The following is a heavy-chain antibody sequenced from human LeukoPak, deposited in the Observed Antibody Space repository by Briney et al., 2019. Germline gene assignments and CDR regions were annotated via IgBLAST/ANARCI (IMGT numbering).Heavy chain of an antibody. CDR1: GGSISSYY. CDR3: ARDKAAAGTFYYYMDV. Sequence: SETLSLTCTVSGGSISSYYWSWIRQPAGKGLEWIGRIYSSGGTNYNPSLKSRVTMSVDTSKNQFSLKLSSVTAADTAVYYCARDKAAAGTFYYYMDVWGKGTTVTVSS. D-gene: IGHD6-13*01. CDR2: IYSSGGT. J-gene: IGHJ6*03. V-gene: IGHV4-4*07.